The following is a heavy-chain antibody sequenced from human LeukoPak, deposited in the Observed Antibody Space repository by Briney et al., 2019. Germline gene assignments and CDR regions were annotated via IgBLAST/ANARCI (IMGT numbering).Heavy chain of an antibody. D-gene: IGHD3-10*01. CDR2: ISGSGGST. CDR3: AKDPHLWPDAFDI. CDR1: GFTFSSYA. Sequence: GGSLRLSCAASGFTFSSYAMGWVRQAPGKGLEWVSAISGSGGSTYYADSVKGRFTISRDNSKNTLYLQMNSLRAEDTAVYYCAKDPHLWPDAFDIWGQGTMVTVSS. V-gene: IGHV3-23*01. J-gene: IGHJ3*02.